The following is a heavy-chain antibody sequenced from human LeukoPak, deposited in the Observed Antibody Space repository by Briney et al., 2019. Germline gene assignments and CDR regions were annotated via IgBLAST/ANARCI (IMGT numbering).Heavy chain of an antibody. CDR1: GGSISSSSYY. D-gene: IGHD1-26*01. CDR3: ARVKVGATWGHDAFDI. V-gene: IGHV4-39*01. CDR2: IYYSGST. J-gene: IGHJ3*02. Sequence: PSETLSLTCTVSGGSISSSSYYWGWIRQPPGKGLALIGRIYYSGSTYYNPYLKSRVTISVDTSKNQFSLKLSSVTAADTAVYYCARVKVGATWGHDAFDIWGQGTMVTVSS.